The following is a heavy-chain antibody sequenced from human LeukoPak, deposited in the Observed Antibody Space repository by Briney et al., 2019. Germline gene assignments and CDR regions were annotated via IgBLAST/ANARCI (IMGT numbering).Heavy chain of an antibody. V-gene: IGHV4-38-2*02. Sequence: SETLSLTCTVSGYSISSGHYWGWIRQPPGQGLEWIGSIYHSGSTYYNPSLKSRVSISVDTSKNQFSLKLSAVTAADTAVYYCARKLYYYDSSGWDYYFDYWGQGTLVTVSS. J-gene: IGHJ4*02. CDR3: ARKLYYYDSSGWDYYFDY. D-gene: IGHD3-22*01. CDR1: GYSISSGHY. CDR2: IYHSGST.